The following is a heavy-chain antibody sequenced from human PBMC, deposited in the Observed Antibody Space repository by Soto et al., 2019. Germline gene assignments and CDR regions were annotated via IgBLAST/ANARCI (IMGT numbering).Heavy chain of an antibody. J-gene: IGHJ6*02. Sequence: PSETLALTCTVSGGSINTPGYSWSWLRQPPGKAPEWIGYVYHNGNAYPNPSLKSRVTISLDGAKTQFSLKMTSVTAADTGLYYCAARPYYYYGLDVWGQGTTVTVSS. CDR3: AARPYYYYGLDV. CDR2: VYHNGNA. V-gene: IGHV4-30-2*01. CDR1: GGSINTPGYS.